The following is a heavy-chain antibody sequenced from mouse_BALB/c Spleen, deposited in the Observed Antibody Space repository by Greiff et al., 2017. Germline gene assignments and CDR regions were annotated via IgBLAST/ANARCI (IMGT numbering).Heavy chain of an antibody. V-gene: IGHV5-4*02. CDR2: ISDGGSYT. CDR1: GFTFSDYY. CDR3: ARPSYYGNFFMDY. D-gene: IGHD2-10*01. Sequence: EVMLVESGGGLVKPGGSLKLSCAASGFTFSDYYMYWVRQTPEKRLEWVATISDGGSYTYYPDSVKGRFTISRDNAKNNLYLQMSSLKSEDTAMYYCARPSYYGNFFMDYWGQGTSVTVSS. J-gene: IGHJ4*01.